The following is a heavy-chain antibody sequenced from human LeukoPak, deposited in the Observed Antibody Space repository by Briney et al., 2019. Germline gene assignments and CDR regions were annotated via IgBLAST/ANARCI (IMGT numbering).Heavy chain of an antibody. D-gene: IGHD3-10*01. Sequence: SQTLSLTCAISGDSVSSNSAAWNWIRQSPSRGLEWLGRTYYRSKWYNDYAVSVKSRITINPDTSKNQFSLQLNSVTPEDTAVYYCARVFRWFGSSWESIDYWGQGTLVTVSS. V-gene: IGHV6-1*01. CDR1: GDSVSSNSAA. J-gene: IGHJ4*02. CDR3: ARVFRWFGSSWESIDY. CDR2: TYYRSKWYN.